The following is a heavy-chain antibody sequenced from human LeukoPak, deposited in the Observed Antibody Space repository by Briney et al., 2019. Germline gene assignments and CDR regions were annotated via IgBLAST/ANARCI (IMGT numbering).Heavy chain of an antibody. CDR1: GYSFTIYW. CDR3: ARRGSRGYSYEV. V-gene: IGHV5-51*01. CDR2: IYPGDSDT. Sequence: GESLKISCKSSGYSFTIYWIGWVRQMPGKGLEWMGIIYPGDSDTRYSPSFEGQVTTSADKSSSTAYLQWSSLKASDTAMYYCARRGSRGYSYEVWGQGTLVTVSS. D-gene: IGHD5-18*01. J-gene: IGHJ4*02.